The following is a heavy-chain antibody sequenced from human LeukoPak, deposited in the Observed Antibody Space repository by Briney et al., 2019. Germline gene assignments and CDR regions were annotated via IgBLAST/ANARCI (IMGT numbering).Heavy chain of an antibody. CDR1: GFTFSSYA. V-gene: IGHV3-23*01. Sequence: PGGSLRLSCAASGFTFSSYAMSWVRQAPGKGLEWVSSMSGGGGSTYHADSVKGRFTISRDISKNTLYLQMTSLRAEDTAVYFCATGRQGTTRDFEYWGQGTLVTVSS. CDR3: ATGRQGTTRDFEY. D-gene: IGHD1-7*01. CDR2: MSGGGGST. J-gene: IGHJ4*02.